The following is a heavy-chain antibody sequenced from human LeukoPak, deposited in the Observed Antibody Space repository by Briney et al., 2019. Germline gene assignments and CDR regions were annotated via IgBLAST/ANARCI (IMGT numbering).Heavy chain of an antibody. CDR3: AKSTSPLYYYYGMDV. CDR1: GFTFSDYY. V-gene: IGHV3-11*01. J-gene: IGHJ6*02. D-gene: IGHD2-2*01. Sequence: GGSLRLSCAASGFTFSDYYMSWIRQAPGKGLEWVSYISSSGSTIYYADSVKGRFTISRDNSKNTLYLQLNSLRAEDTAVYYCAKSTSPLYYYYGMDVWGQGTTVTVSS. CDR2: ISSSGSTI.